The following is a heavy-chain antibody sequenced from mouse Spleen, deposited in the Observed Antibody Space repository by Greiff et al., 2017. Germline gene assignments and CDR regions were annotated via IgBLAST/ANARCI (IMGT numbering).Heavy chain of an antibody. V-gene: IGHV5-9*01. CDR1: GFTFSSYA. CDR3: ATLSGYYFDY. CDR2: ISSGGGNT. J-gene: IGHJ2*01. Sequence: EVMLVESGGGLVKLGGSLKLSCAASGFTFSSYAMSWVRQTPEKRLEWVATISSGGGNTYYPDSVKGRFTISRDNAKNTLYLQMSSLKSEDTAMYYCATLSGYYFDYWGQGTTLTVSS. D-gene: IGHD3-1*01.